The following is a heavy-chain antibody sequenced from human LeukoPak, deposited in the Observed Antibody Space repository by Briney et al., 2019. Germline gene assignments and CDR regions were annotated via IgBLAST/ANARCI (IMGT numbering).Heavy chain of an antibody. CDR2: IYTSGST. D-gene: IGHD4-17*01. Sequence: SQTLSLTCTVSGGSISSGSYYWSWIRQPAGKGLEWIGRIYTSGSTNYNPSLKSRVTISVDTSKNRFSLKLSSVTAADTAVYYCARGLATVTTCFDYWGQGTLVTVSS. J-gene: IGHJ4*02. CDR3: ARGLATVTTCFDY. V-gene: IGHV4-61*02. CDR1: GGSISSGSYY.